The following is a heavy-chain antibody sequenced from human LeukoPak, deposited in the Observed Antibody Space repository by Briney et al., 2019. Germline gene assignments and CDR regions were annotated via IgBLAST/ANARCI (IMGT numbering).Heavy chain of an antibody. V-gene: IGHV1-69*13. Sequence: ASVKVSCKASGYTFTSYDINWVRQAPGQGLEWMGGIIPIFGTANYAQKFQGRVTITADESTSTAYMELSSLRSEDTAVYYCARDTVTTSTTHYYYGMDVWGQGTTVTVSS. CDR3: ARDTVTTSTTHYYYGMDV. CDR2: IIPIFGTA. D-gene: IGHD4-11*01. J-gene: IGHJ6*02. CDR1: GYTFTSYD.